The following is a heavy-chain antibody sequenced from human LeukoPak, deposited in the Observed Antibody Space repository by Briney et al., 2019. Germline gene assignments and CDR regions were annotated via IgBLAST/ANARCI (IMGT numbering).Heavy chain of an antibody. Sequence: SETLSLTCAVSGGSISSGGYSWSWIRQPPGEGLEWIGYIYHSGSTYYNPSLKSRVTISVDRSKNQFSLKLSSVTAADTAVYYCARSEGGYYDSSGYYPYWYFDLWGRGTLVTVSS. V-gene: IGHV4-30-2*01. CDR1: GGSISSGGYS. J-gene: IGHJ2*01. CDR2: IYHSGST. D-gene: IGHD3-22*01. CDR3: ARSEGGYYDSSGYYPYWYFDL.